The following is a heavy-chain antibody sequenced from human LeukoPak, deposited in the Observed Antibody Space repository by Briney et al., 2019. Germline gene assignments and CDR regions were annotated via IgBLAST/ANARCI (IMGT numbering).Heavy chain of an antibody. Sequence: GGSLRLSCAASGFTVSSYYMSWVRQAPGKGLEWVSVIYNGGSTYYADPVKGRFTISRDNAKNSLYLQMNSLRAEDTAVYYCARDPDYSDYGDDWFDPWGQGTLVTVSS. D-gene: IGHD4-17*01. V-gene: IGHV3-66*01. J-gene: IGHJ5*02. CDR3: ARDPDYSDYGDDWFDP. CDR2: IYNGGST. CDR1: GFTVSSYY.